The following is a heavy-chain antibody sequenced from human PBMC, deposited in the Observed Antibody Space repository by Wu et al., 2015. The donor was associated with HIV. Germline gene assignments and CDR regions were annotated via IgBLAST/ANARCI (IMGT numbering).Heavy chain of an antibody. CDR1: GFTFASYG. V-gene: IGHV1-18*01. Sequence: QVQLVQSGAEVKKPGASVRISCKAYGFTFASYGFSWVRQAPGQGLECLGWISTYNGNTNYAQKFQGRVTMTTDTSTTTAYMELRSLRSDDTAVYYCARDGSLSALENWFDPWGQGTLVTVSS. D-gene: IGHD1-1*01. CDR3: ARDGSLSALENWFDP. CDR2: ISTYNGNT. J-gene: IGHJ5*02.